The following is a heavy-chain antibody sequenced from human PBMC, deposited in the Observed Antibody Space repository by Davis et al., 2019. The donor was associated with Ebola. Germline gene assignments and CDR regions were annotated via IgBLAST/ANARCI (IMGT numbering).Heavy chain of an antibody. CDR3: ARDLGTSVLDY. Sequence: AASVHVSCKASVYTFTRYYIHWVRQAPAPGLEWLGIINPGACSTTYAQNLQGRATMTTDTSTSNAYMELRSLTSDDTAVYYCARDLGTSVLDYWGQGTLVTVSS. J-gene: IGHJ4*02. CDR1: VYTFTRYY. V-gene: IGHV1-46*01. D-gene: IGHD4-11*01. CDR2: INPGACST.